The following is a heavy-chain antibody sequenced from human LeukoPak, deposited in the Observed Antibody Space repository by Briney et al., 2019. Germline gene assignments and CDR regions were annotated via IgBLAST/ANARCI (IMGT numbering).Heavy chain of an antibody. CDR1: GGSISSGDYY. J-gene: IGHJ4*02. V-gene: IGHV4-30-4*01. CDR2: IYYSGST. Sequence: SGTLSLTCTVSGGSISSGDYYWSWIRQPPGKGLEWIGYIYYSGSTYYNPSLKSRVTISVDTSKNQFSLKLSSVTAADTAVYYCARGIRGRMITFPHAYYFDYWGQGTLVTVSS. D-gene: IGHD3-16*01. CDR3: ARGIRGRMITFPHAYYFDY.